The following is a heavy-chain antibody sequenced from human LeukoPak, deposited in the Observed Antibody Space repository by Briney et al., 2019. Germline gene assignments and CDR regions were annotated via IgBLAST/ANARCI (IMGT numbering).Heavy chain of an antibody. Sequence: SETLSLTCTVSGGSISSYYWSWIRQPAGKGLEWSGRIYTSWSTNYNPSLTSRVTMSVDTSKNQFSLKLSSVTAADTAVYYCARDLGSYYDSIGYYDYGMDVWGQGTTVTVSS. D-gene: IGHD3-22*01. CDR3: ARDLGSYYDSIGYYDYGMDV. CDR2: IYTSWST. J-gene: IGHJ6*02. V-gene: IGHV4-4*07. CDR1: GGSISSYY.